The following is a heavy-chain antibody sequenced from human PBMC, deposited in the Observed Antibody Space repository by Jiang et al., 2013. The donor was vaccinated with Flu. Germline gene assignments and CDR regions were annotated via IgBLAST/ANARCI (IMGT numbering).Heavy chain of an antibody. Sequence: GLVKPSETLSLTCAVSGSSISSGYYWGWIRQPPGKGLEWIGSMYHSGTSYYNPSLKSRVTISVDTSRNQLSLKLSSVTAADTAVYYCARMFYWDTSSSLGDAFDIWGQRDKGHRLF. V-gene: IGHV4-38-2*01. CDR2: MYHSGTS. D-gene: IGHD2-2*01. J-gene: IGHJ3*02. CDR3: ARMFYWDTSSSLGDAFDI. CDR1: GSSISSGYY.